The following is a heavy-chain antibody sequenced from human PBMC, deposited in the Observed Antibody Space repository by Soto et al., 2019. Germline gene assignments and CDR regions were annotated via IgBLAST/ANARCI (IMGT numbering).Heavy chain of an antibody. Sequence: EVQLVESGGGLVQPGGSLKLSCAVSGFTFSVSAIHWVRQASGKGLEWVGRIRSKADNYATAYGASVKGRFSISRDDSKNTPCLQMSSLNTEETAVYYCARLAEWEYYDGMDVWCQGPTVTVSS. D-gene: IGHD1-26*01. CDR3: ARLAEWEYYDGMDV. CDR1: GFTFSVSA. J-gene: IGHJ6*02. CDR2: IRSKADNYAT. V-gene: IGHV3-73*02.